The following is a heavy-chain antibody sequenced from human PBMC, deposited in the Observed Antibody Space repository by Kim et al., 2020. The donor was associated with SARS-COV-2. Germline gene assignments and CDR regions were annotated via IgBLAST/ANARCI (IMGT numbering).Heavy chain of an antibody. CDR1: GGSFSGYY. J-gene: IGHJ4*01. CDR2: INHSGST. D-gene: IGHD6-6*01. CDR3: ARGCGRTSSSSKSPRPYY. Sequence: SETLSLTCAVYGGSFSGYYWSWIRQPPGKGLEWIGEINHSGSTNYNPSLKSRVTISVDTSKNQFSLKLSSVTAADTAVYYCARGCGRTSSSSKSPRPYY. V-gene: IGHV4-34*01.